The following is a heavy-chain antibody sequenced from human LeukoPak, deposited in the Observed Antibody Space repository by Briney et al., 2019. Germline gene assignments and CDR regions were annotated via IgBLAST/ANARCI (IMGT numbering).Heavy chain of an antibody. V-gene: IGHV1-69*06. J-gene: IGHJ4*02. Sequence: GASVKVSCKASVGTFSCYAVSWVRQAPGQGLEWMGGIIPIFDTANYAQKFQGRVTITADKSTGAAYMELSSLRSEDTAVYYCARLGVEARVTTKGGVFDYWGQGTLVTVSS. CDR1: VGTFSCYA. D-gene: IGHD4-17*01. CDR2: IIPIFDTA. CDR3: ARLGVEARVTTKGGVFDY.